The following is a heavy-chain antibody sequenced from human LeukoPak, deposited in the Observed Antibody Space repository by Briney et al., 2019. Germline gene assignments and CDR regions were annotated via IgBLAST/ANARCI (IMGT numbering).Heavy chain of an antibody. CDR1: GFVFSSYA. CDR2: ISYDGSNK. J-gene: IGHJ3*02. V-gene: IGHV3-30*04. D-gene: IGHD1-26*01. Sequence: PGRSLRLSCAASGFVFSSYAMHWVRQAPGKGLEWVAVISYDGSNKYYADSVKGRFTISRDNSKNTLYLQMNSLRAEDTAVYYCAKLIVGATHDAFDIWGQGTMVTVSS. CDR3: AKLIVGATHDAFDI.